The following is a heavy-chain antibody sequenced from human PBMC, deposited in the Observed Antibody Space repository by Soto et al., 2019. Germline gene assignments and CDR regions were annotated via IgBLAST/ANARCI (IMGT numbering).Heavy chain of an antibody. V-gene: IGHV4-31*03. CDR3: ASPDFTTSPTDAFDI. Sequence: SETLSLTCTVSGGSISSGGYYWSWIRQHPGKGLEWIGYIYYSGSTYYNPSLKSRVTISVDTSKNQFSLKLSSVTAADTAVYYCASPDFTTSPTDAFDIWGQGTMVTVSS. CDR1: GGSISSGGYY. J-gene: IGHJ3*02. D-gene: IGHD2-2*01. CDR2: IYYSGST.